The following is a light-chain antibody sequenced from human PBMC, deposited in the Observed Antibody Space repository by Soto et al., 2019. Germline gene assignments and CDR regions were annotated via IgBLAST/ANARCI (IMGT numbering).Light chain of an antibody. CDR3: VAWDDSLSGHVV. V-gene: IGLV1-47*01. J-gene: IGLJ2*01. CDR2: KNN. Sequence: QSVLTQPPSASGTPGQRVTISCSGSSSNIGSNYVYWYQQLPGTAPKLLIYKNNQRPSGVPDRFSGSKSGTSASLAISGLRSDDEAEYFCVAWDDSLSGHVVFGGGTKLTVL. CDR1: SSNIGSNY.